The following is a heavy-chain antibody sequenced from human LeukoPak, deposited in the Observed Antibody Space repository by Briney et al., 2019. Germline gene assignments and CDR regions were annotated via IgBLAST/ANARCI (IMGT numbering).Heavy chain of an antibody. Sequence: GVSVKVSCKASGYTFTSYGISWVRQAPGQGLEWMGWISAYNGNTNYAQKLQGRVTMTTDTSTSTAYMELRSLRSDDTAVCYCARDSSLHPDAFDIWGQGTMVTVSS. CDR2: ISAYNGNT. V-gene: IGHV1-18*01. CDR1: GYTFTSYG. CDR3: ARDSSLHPDAFDI. J-gene: IGHJ3*02.